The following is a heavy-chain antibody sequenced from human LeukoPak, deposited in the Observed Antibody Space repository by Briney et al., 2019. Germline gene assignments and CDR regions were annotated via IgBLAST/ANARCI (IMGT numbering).Heavy chain of an antibody. J-gene: IGHJ4*02. CDR3: ARGTTVTNVIYFDY. Sequence: GSLRLSCAASGFTFSSYSMNWVRQAPGKGLEWVSYISSSSSTIYYADSVKGRFTISRDNAKNSLYLQMNSLRAEDTAVYYCARGTTVTNVIYFDYWGQGTLVTVSS. D-gene: IGHD4-17*01. V-gene: IGHV3-48*01. CDR2: ISSSSSTI. CDR1: GFTFSSYS.